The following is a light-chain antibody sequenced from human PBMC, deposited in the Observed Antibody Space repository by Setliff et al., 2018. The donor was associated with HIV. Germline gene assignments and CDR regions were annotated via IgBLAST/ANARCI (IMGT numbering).Light chain of an antibody. CDR1: SSDVGSYNL. CDR2: EVS. J-gene: IGLJ1*01. Sequence: QSVLAQPASVSGSPGQSITISCTGTSSDVGSYNLVSWCQQHPGKAPKLMICEVSKRPSGVSNRFSGSKSGNTASLTISGLQAEDEADYYCSSGTSSSTPYVFGTGTKVTVL. CDR3: SSGTSSSTPYV. V-gene: IGLV2-14*02.